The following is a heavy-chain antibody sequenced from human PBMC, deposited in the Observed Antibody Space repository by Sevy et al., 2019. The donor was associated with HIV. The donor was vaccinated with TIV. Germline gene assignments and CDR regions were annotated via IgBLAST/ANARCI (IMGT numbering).Heavy chain of an antibody. D-gene: IGHD3-22*01. CDR1: GGSVSSGGYY. Sequence: SETLSLTCSVSGGSVSSGGYYWSWIRQPPGKGLEWIGYIYSSGSTNYNPSLKSRVTMSVDTSKNQFSLKLNSVTAADTAVYYCARDNPEYDSSGYCLDSWGQGTLVTVSS. J-gene: IGHJ4*02. CDR3: ARDNPEYDSSGYCLDS. V-gene: IGHV4-61*08. CDR2: IYSSGST.